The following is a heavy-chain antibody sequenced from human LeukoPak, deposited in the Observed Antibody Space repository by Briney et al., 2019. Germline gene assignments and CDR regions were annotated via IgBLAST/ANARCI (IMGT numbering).Heavy chain of an antibody. CDR2: IFGDGGST. CDR3: AKAPPEDSTRGYNFDY. CDR1: RFTSSDYA. D-gene: IGHD6-6*01. Sequence: GCPRLSSAASRFTSSDYATRSGSQAPRGSLGWVSLIFGDGGSTYYADSVRGRFTISRDNSKNSLYLQMNSLRTEDTALYYCAKAPPEDSTRGYNFDYWGQGTLVTVSS. V-gene: IGHV3-43*02. J-gene: IGHJ4*02.